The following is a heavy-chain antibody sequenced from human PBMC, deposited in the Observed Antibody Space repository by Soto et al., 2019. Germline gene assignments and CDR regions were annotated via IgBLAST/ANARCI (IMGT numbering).Heavy chain of an antibody. Sequence: SETLSLTCTVSGGSISSGGYYWSWIRQHPGKGLEWIGYIYYSGSTYYNPSLKSRVTISVDTSKNQFSLKLSSVTAADTAVYYCTRGLNSNYFDYWGQGTLVTVSS. D-gene: IGHD4-4*01. CDR1: GGSISSGGYY. CDR3: TRGLNSNYFDY. V-gene: IGHV4-31*03. J-gene: IGHJ4*02. CDR2: IYYSGST.